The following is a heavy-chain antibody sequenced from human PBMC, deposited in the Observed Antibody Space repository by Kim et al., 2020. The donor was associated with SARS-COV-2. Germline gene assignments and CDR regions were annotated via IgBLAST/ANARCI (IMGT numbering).Heavy chain of an antibody. Sequence: GGSLRLSCAASGFTFSNAWMSWVRQAPGKGLEWVGRIKSKTDGGTTDYAAPVKGRFTISRDDSKNTLYLQMNSLKTEDTAVYYCTTDRWSERSGSQSGAWGQGTLVTVSS. J-gene: IGHJ5*02. CDR3: TTDRWSERSGSQSGA. CDR2: IKSKTDGGTT. CDR1: GFTFSNAW. V-gene: IGHV3-15*01. D-gene: IGHD1-26*01.